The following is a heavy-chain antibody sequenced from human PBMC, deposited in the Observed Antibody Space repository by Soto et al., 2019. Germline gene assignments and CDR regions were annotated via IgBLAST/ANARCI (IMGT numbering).Heavy chain of an antibody. CDR3: AKDSYGGALGI. J-gene: IGHJ3*02. V-gene: IGHV3-9*01. CDR1: GFTFDDYA. Sequence: GGSLRLSCAASGFTFDDYAMHWVRQAPGKGLEWVSGISWNSGSIGYADSVKGRFTISRDNAKNSLYLQMNSLRAEDTALYYCAKDSYGGALGIWGQGTMVTVSS. CDR2: ISWNSGSI. D-gene: IGHD3-10*01.